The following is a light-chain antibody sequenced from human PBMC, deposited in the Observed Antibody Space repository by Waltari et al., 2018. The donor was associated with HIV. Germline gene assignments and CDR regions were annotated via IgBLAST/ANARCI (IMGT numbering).Light chain of an antibody. CDR1: SSTIGGYYY. CDR2: DVT. CDR3: TSFTSSSAWL. V-gene: IGLV2-14*03. Sequence: QSALTQPASVSGSLGQSITFSCTGTSSTIGGYYYVSWYQQPPGKAPKIIILDVTNRPSGVSDRFSGSKSGNTASLTSSGLQAEDEADYYCTSFTSSSAWLFGGGTKLTVL. J-gene: IGLJ3*02.